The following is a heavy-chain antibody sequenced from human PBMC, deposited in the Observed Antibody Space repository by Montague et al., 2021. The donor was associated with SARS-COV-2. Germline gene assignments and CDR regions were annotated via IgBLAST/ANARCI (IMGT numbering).Heavy chain of an antibody. D-gene: IGHD1-26*01. CDR2: IYHSGST. CDR3: ARKGSGRSDLAY. CDR1: GASISTYNW. V-gene: IGHV4-4*02. J-gene: IGHJ4*02. Sequence: SETLSLTCVVSGASISTYNWSSSLRLPRRKLLECDGDIYHSGSTNYQSFPKSRVILSVDKSWNQFSLRFTSVTAADTAIYYCARKGSGRSDLAYWGQGTLVTVSS.